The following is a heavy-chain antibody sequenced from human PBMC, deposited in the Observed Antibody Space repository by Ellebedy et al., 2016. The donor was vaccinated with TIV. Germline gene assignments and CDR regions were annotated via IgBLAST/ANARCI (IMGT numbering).Heavy chain of an antibody. J-gene: IGHJ4*02. D-gene: IGHD4-23*01. V-gene: IGHV1-24*01. Sequence: ASVKVSXXVSGYTLTELSMHWVRQAPGKGLEWMGGFDPEDGETIYAQKFQGRVTMTEDTSTNTAYMELSSLRSEDTAVYYCALAFYGGNWGGSDYWGQGTLVTVSS. CDR1: GYTLTELS. CDR2: FDPEDGET. CDR3: ALAFYGGNWGGSDY.